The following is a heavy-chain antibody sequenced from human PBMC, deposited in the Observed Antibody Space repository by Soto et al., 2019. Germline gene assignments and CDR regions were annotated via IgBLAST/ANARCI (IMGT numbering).Heavy chain of an antibody. J-gene: IGHJ4*02. V-gene: IGHV3-30*04. D-gene: IGHD3-3*01. CDR3: AREGVFGLVKIVPPDY. CDR2: ISFDGTTK. Sequence: VQLLESGGGVVQPGRSLRLSCTASGFGFDSYGMLWVRQAPGQGPEWVAFISFDGTTKYYADSVRGRFNISRDNSENTLYLQLDTVRPEDTAQYYCAREGVFGLVKIVPPDYWGQGAQVTVSS. CDR1: GFGFDSYG.